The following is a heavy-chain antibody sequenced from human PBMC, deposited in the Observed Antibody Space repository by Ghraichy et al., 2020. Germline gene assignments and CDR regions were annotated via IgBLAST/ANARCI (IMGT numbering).Heavy chain of an antibody. CDR2: IYYSGST. V-gene: IGHV4-59*01. CDR1: GGSISSYY. J-gene: IGHJ6*03. Sequence: SETLSLTCTVSGGSISSYYWSWIRQPPGKGLEWIGYIYYSGSTNYNPSLKSRVTISVDTSKNQFSLKLSSVTAADTAVYYCARAYPSYDFWSGYYTGYYYYMDVWGKGTTVTVSS. CDR3: ARAYPSYDFWSGYYTGYYYYMDV. D-gene: IGHD3-3*01.